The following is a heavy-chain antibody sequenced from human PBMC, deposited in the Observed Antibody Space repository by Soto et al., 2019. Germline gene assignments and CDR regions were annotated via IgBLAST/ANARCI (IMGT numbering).Heavy chain of an antibody. CDR1: GFTFSGYA. CDR3: AKRGPGGIVVVISATTGDFDY. V-gene: IGHV3-23*01. J-gene: IGHJ4*02. CDR2: ISGSGGRT. D-gene: IGHD2-15*01. Sequence: EVQLLESGGGLVHPGGSLRLSCAASGFTFSGYAMNWVRQAPGKGLEWVSGISGSGGRTYYADSVKGRFTISRDNSKNTLYLQLNSLRAEDTAVYYRAKRGPGGIVVVISATTGDFDYWGQGTLVTVSS.